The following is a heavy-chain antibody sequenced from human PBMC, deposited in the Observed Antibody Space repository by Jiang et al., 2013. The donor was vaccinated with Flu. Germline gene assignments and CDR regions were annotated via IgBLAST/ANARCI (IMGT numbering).Heavy chain of an antibody. J-gene: IGHJ4*01. Sequence: QLLESGGGVVQPGRSLRLSCAASGFTFSSYAMHWVRQAPGKGLEWVAVISYDGSNKYYADSVKGRFTISRDNSKNTLYLQMNSLRAEDTAVYYCARDQGRRGYYYCDYWG. V-gene: IGHV3-30*04. CDR1: GFTFSSYA. CDR2: ISYDGSNK. D-gene: IGHD3-22*01. CDR3: ARDQGRRGYYYCDY.